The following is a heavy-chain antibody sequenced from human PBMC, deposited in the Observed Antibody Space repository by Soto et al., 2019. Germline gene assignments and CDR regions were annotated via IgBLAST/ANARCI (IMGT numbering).Heavy chain of an antibody. CDR2: IYYSGST. CDR3: ASDYYDSSGYYYGAAFDI. V-gene: IGHV4-30-4*01. Sequence: QVQLQESGPGLVKPSQTLSLTCTVSGGSISSGDYYWSWIRQPPGKGLEWIGYIYYSGSTYYNPSLKSRVTISVDKSKNQFSLKLSYVTDADTAVYYCASDYYDSSGYYYGAAFDIWGQGTMVTVSS. J-gene: IGHJ3*02. D-gene: IGHD3-22*01. CDR1: GGSISSGDYY.